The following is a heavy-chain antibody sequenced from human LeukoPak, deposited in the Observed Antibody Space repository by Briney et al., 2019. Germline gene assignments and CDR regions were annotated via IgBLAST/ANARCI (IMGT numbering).Heavy chain of an antibody. D-gene: IGHD6-13*01. CDR2: IKQDGSDK. V-gene: IGHV3-7*01. J-gene: IGHJ6*03. CDR1: GFTFSSHW. Sequence: PGGSLRLSCAASGFTFSSHWMSWVRQAPGKGLEWVANIKQDGSDKYYVGPVTGRFSISSDNARYSLYLQMNSLRAEDTAVYYCARDNLAAAGTGAGPYYYYYYMDVWGKGTTVTVSS. CDR3: ARDNLAAAGTGAGPYYYYYYMDV.